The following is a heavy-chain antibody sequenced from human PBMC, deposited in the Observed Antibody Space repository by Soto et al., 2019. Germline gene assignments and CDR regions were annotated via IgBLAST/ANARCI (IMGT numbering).Heavy chain of an antibody. Sequence: PSETLSLTCAVSGGSIRSGDYYWSWIRQPPGKGLEWIGYIYYSGSTYYNPSLKSRVTISVDTSKNQFSLKLSSVTAADTAVYYCARDSCSGGSCYFREGMDVWGQGTTVTVSS. CDR1: GGSIRSGDYY. J-gene: IGHJ6*02. CDR3: ARDSCSGGSCYFREGMDV. V-gene: IGHV4-30-4*01. CDR2: IYYSGST. D-gene: IGHD2-15*01.